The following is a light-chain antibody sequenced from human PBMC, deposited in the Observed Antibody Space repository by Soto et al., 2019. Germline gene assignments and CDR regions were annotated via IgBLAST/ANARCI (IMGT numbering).Light chain of an antibody. CDR1: SNDVGNYNY. CDR2: EVS. Sequence: QSALTQPPSASGSSGQSVTISCTGTSNDVGNYNYVSWYQQHPGKAPKVLISEVSKRPSGVPDRFSGSKSGNMASLTVSGLQAEDEADYYCSSYSGTNNLLIFGGGTKVTVL. V-gene: IGLV2-8*01. CDR3: SSYSGTNNLLI. J-gene: IGLJ2*01.